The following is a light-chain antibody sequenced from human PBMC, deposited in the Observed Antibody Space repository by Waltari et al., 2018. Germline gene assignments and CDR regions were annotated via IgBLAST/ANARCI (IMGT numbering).Light chain of an antibody. CDR1: QSVFYNSDNRNY. J-gene: IGKJ1*01. V-gene: IGKV4-1*01. CDR3: QQYYSAPPWT. CDR2: WAS. Sequence: DFVLTQSPDSLAVSLGERATINCRSSQSVFYNSDNRNYLAWYQQKPGQPPKLLISWASTRRSGVLDRFSGSGSGTDFTLTINALQAEDVAVYYCQQYYSAPPWTFGQGTKVEIK.